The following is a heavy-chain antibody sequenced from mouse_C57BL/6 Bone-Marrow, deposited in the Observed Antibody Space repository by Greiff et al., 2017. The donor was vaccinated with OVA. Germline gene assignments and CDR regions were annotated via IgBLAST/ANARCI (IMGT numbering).Heavy chain of an antibody. J-gene: IGHJ4*01. CDR2: IYPGDGDT. D-gene: IGHD1-1*01. CDR1: GYAFSSSW. V-gene: IGHV1-82*01. CDR3: ARSGSSDYAMDY. Sequence: QVQLKESGPELVKPGASVKISCKASGYAFSSSWMNWVKQRPGKGLEWIGRIYPGDGDTNYNGKFKGRATLTADKSSSTAYMQLSSLTSEDSAVYFCARSGSSDYAMDYWGQGTSVTVSS.